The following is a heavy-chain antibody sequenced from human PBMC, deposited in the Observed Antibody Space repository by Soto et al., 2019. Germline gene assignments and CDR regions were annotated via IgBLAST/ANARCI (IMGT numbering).Heavy chain of an antibody. CDR2: INHSGRV. J-gene: IGHJ5*01. V-gene: IGHV4-34*01. CDR1: GGAIGGHS. Sequence: SETLSLTCSLSGGAIGGHSWTWIRQSPGKGLEWIGDINHSGRVNYSPSLKSRVTISLDTSKNQFSLTLSAVTAADTAMYYCSTRAYDTNGYYRFDPWGQGTLVTVSS. CDR3: STRAYDTNGYYRFDP. D-gene: IGHD3-22*01.